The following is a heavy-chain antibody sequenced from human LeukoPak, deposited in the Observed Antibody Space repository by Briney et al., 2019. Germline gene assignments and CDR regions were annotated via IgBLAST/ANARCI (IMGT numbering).Heavy chain of an antibody. Sequence: SETLSLTRTVSGGSINDYYWTWIRQPPGKGLEWIAYVYNSETTNYNPSLKSRVTMSVDTSKNKFSLRLSSVTAADTAVYYCARAWATDDFDAWGQGTLVTVSS. V-gene: IGHV4-59*01. CDR2: VYNSETT. CDR1: GGSINDYY. CDR3: ARAWATDDFDA. J-gene: IGHJ4*02.